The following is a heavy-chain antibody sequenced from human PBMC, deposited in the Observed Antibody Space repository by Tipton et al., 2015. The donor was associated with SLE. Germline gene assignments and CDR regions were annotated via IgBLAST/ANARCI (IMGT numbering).Heavy chain of an antibody. CDR1: GGSISSGGYY. J-gene: IGHJ4*02. D-gene: IGHD3-22*01. CDR3: ARRPGSGYYYNFDY. CDR2: IYYSGNT. Sequence: LRLSCTVSGGSISSGGYYWSWIRQHPGKGLEWIGYIYYSGNTYYNPSLKSRVSISVDTSKNQFSLKLSSVTAADTAVYYCARRPGSGYYYNFDYWGQGTLVTVSS. V-gene: IGHV4-31*02.